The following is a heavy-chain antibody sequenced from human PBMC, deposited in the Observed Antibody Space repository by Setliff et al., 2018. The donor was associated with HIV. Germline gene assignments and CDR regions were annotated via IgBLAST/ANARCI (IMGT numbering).Heavy chain of an antibody. CDR2: INPSGGST. CDR1: GYTFTSYY. V-gene: IGHV1-46*01. Sequence: GASVKVSCKASGYTFTSYYMHWVRQAPGQGLEWMGIINPSGGSTSYAQKFQGRVTMTRDTSTSTVYMELSSLRSEDTAVYYCARDTSRYGGYDYPPNYYYYGMDVWGQGTTVTAS. J-gene: IGHJ6*02. D-gene: IGHD5-12*01. CDR3: ARDTSRYGGYDYPPNYYYYGMDV.